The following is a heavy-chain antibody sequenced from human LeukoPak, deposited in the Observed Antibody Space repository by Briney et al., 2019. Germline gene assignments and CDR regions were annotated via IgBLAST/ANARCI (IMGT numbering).Heavy chain of an antibody. D-gene: IGHD3-10*01. CDR1: GGSISSDGYY. Sequence: PSQTLSLTCTVSGGSISSDGYYWSWIRQHPGKGLEWIGYIYYSGSAYYNPALKSRVTISVDTSKNQFSLKLGSVTAADTAVYYCARGLAGLVRGGLDVWGKGTTITVSS. CDR3: ARGLAGLVRGGLDV. V-gene: IGHV4-31*03. CDR2: IYYSGSA. J-gene: IGHJ6*04.